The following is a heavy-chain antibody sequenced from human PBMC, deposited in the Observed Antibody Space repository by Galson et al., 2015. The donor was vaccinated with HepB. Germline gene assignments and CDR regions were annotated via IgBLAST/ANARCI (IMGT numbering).Heavy chain of an antibody. CDR3: TTPEYSYGWDDAFDI. CDR1: GFTFSNAW. CDR2: IKSKTDGGTT. J-gene: IGHJ3*02. V-gene: IGHV3-15*07. Sequence: SLRLSCAASGFTFSNAWMNWVRQAPGKGLEWVGRIKSKTDGGTTDYAAPVKGRFTISRDDSKNTLYLQMNSLKTEDTAVYYCTTPEYSYGWDDAFDIWGQGTMVTVSS. D-gene: IGHD5-18*01.